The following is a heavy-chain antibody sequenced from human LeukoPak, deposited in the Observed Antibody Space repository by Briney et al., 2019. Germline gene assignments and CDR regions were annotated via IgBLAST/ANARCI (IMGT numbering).Heavy chain of an antibody. CDR1: GFTFSSYE. Sequence: GGSLRLSCAASGFTFSSYEMNWVRQAPGKGLEWVSYISSSGSTIYYADSVKGRFTISRDNAKNSLYLQMNRLRAEETAVYYCARAGRASGGGSDYWGQGTMVTVSS. D-gene: IGHD2-15*01. J-gene: IGHJ3*01. V-gene: IGHV3-48*03. CDR2: ISSSGSTI. CDR3: ARAGRASGGGSDY.